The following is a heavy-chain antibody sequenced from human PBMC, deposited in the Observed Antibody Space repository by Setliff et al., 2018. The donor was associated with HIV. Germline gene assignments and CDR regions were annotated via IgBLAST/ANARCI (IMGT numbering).Heavy chain of an antibody. D-gene: IGHD1-20*01. CDR1: GYSISSGYY. V-gene: IGHV4-38-2*01. Sequence: TLSLTCAVSGYSISSGYYWGWIRQPPGKGLEWIGSIYHSGSTYYNPSLKSRVTISVDTSKNQFSLKLSSVTAADTAVYYCARQYNRQYGMDVWGQGTTVTVS. CDR2: IYHSGST. J-gene: IGHJ6*02. CDR3: ARQYNRQYGMDV.